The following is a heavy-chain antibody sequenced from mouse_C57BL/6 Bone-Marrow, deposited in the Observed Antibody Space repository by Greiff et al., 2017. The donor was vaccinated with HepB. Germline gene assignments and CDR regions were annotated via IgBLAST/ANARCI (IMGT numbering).Heavy chain of an antibody. Sequence: QVQLQQSGPGLVAPSQSLSITCTVSGFSLTSYAISWVRQPPGKGLEWLGVIWTGGGTNYNSALKSRLSISKDNSKSQVFLKMNSLQTDDTARYYCARHLRRVFYYAMDYWGQGTSVTVSS. J-gene: IGHJ4*01. CDR2: IWTGGGT. V-gene: IGHV2-9-1*01. D-gene: IGHD2-12*01. CDR1: GFSLTSYA. CDR3: ARHLRRVFYYAMDY.